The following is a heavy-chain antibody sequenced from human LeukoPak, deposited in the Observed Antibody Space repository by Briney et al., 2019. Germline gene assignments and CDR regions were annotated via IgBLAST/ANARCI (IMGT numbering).Heavy chain of an antibody. V-gene: IGHV1-46*01. J-gene: IGHJ6*03. CDR3: ARVSGEQQPPVSYYYYMDV. D-gene: IGHD6-13*01. Sequence: GASVKVSCKASGDTFTSYYMHWVRQAPGQGLEWMGIINPSGGSTSYAQKFQGRVTMTRDMSTSTVYMELRSLRSDDTAVYYCARVSGEQQPPVSYYYYMDVWGKGTTVTISS. CDR2: INPSGGST. CDR1: GDTFTSYY.